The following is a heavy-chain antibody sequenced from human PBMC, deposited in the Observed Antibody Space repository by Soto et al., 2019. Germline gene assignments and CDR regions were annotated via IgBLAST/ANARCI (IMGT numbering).Heavy chain of an antibody. Sequence: GESLKISCKGSGYSFTSYWIGWVRQMPGKGLEWMGIIYPGDSDTRYSPSFQGQVTISADKSISTAYLQWSSLKASDTAMYYCATSNNSSSRYYYYYYGMDVWGQGTTVTVSP. J-gene: IGHJ6*01. CDR2: IYPGDSDT. V-gene: IGHV5-51*01. CDR1: GYSFTSYW. D-gene: IGHD6-6*01. CDR3: ATSNNSSSRYYYYYYGMDV.